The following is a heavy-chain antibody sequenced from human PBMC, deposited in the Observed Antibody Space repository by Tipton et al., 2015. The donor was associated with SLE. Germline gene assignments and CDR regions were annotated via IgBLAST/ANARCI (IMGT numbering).Heavy chain of an antibody. CDR2: ISYDGSNK. J-gene: IGHJ4*02. CDR1: GFTFSNYG. CDR3: AKGRVSYGDYVPFDY. D-gene: IGHD4-17*01. V-gene: IGHV3-30*18. Sequence: SLRLSCAASGFTFSNYGMHWVRQAPGKGLEWVAVISYDGSNKYYVDSVKGRFTISRDNSKNTLYLQMNSLRAEDTAVYYCAKGRVSYGDYVPFDYWGQGTLVTVSS.